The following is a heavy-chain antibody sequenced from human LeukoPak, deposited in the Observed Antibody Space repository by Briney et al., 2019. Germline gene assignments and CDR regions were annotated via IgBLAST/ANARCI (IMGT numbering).Heavy chain of an antibody. CDR3: ARHSYDSGAYIDY. CDR1: GFTFSRYW. J-gene: IGHJ4*02. CDR2: IKQDGSEK. Sequence: PGGSLRLSCAASGFTFSRYWVLWVRQAPGKGLEWVANIKQDGSEKHYMDSVKGRFTISRDNAKNPLFLQLNSLRAEDTAVYYCARHSYDSGAYIDYWGQGTLVTVSS. V-gene: IGHV3-7*02. D-gene: IGHD3-22*01.